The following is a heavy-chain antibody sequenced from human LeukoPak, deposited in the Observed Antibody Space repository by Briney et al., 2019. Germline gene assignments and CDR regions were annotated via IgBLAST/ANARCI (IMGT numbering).Heavy chain of an antibody. CDR3: AKDEWSIVVVTAFDY. CDR1: GFTFSSYA. J-gene: IGHJ4*02. V-gene: IGHV3-23*01. CDR2: ISGSGGST. Sequence: GGSLRLSCAASGFTFSSYAMSWVRQAPGKGLEWVSAISGSGGSTYYADSVKGRFTISRDNSKNTLYLQMNSLRAEDTAVYYCAKDEWSIVVVTAFDYWGQGTLVTVSS. D-gene: IGHD2-21*02.